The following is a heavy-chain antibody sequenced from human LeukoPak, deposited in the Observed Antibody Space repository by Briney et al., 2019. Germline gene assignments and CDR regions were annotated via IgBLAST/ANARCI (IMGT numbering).Heavy chain of an antibody. CDR2: INHSGST. J-gene: IGHJ3*02. CDR1: GGSFSGYY. Sequence: SETLSLTCAVYGGSFSGYYWSWIRQPPGKGLEWIGEINHSGSTNYNPSLKSRVTISVDTSKNQFSLKLSSVTAADTAVYYCARDYCSSTSCYDAFDIWGQGTMVTVSS. V-gene: IGHV4-34*01. CDR3: ARDYCSSTSCYDAFDI. D-gene: IGHD2-2*01.